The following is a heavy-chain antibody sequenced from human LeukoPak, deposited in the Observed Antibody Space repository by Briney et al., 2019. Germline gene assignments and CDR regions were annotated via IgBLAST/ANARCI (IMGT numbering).Heavy chain of an antibody. CDR2: IKQDGSEK. CDR3: ARQYWYFDL. CDR1: AFTFSSYW. V-gene: IGHV3-7*01. Sequence: GGSLKLSCTAPAFTFSSYWMTWVRQAPGKGLEWVANIKQDGSEKYYVASVKGRFTISRDNAKNSLYLQMNSLRAEDTAVYYCARQYWYFDLWGRGTLVTVSS. J-gene: IGHJ2*01.